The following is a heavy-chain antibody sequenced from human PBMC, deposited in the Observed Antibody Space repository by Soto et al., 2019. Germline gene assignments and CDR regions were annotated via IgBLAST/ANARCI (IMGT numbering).Heavy chain of an antibody. CDR1: GYTFTGYY. Sequence: ASVKVSCKASGYTFTGYYMHWVRQAPGQGLEWMGWINPNSGGTNYAQKFQGWVTMTRDTSISTAYMELSRLRSDDTAVYYCAREIADYYDFWSGYSHNLFDPWGQGTLVTVSS. CDR2: INPNSGGT. CDR3: AREIADYYDFWSGYSHNLFDP. V-gene: IGHV1-2*04. D-gene: IGHD3-3*01. J-gene: IGHJ5*02.